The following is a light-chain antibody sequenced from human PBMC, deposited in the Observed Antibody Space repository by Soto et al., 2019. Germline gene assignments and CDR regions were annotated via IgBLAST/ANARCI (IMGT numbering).Light chain of an antibody. CDR2: GAS. CDR1: QSVSSSY. V-gene: IGKV3-20*01. J-gene: IGKJ1*01. CDR3: QQYGSSPKT. Sequence: EIVLTQSPGTLSLSPGERATLSCRASQSVSSSYLAWYQQKPGQAPRLLIYGASSRATGIPDRFSGSGSGXXXXXXXXRLEPEDFAVYYCQQYGSSPKTFGQGTKVEIK.